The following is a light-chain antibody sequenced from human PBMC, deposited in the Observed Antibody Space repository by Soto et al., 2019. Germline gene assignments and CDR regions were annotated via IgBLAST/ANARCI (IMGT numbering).Light chain of an antibody. CDR1: LSVSRN. Sequence: EIVMTQSPATLSVSPGERATLSCRASLSVSRNLAWYQQKPGQAPRLLIYGASSRATGIPDRFSGSGSGTDFTLTISRLEPEDFAVYYCQQYGSWTFGQGTKVDIK. J-gene: IGKJ1*01. V-gene: IGKV3-20*01. CDR3: QQYGSWT. CDR2: GAS.